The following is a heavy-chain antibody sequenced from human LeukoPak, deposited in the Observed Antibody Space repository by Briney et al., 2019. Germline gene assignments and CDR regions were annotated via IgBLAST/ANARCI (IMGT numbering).Heavy chain of an antibody. CDR1: GGSISSGNYY. Sequence: SQTLSLTWTVSGGSISSGNYYWTWIRQPAGKGLEWIGRIYTSGSTNYNPSLKSRVSISINTSKNQFSLKLSSVTAADTAVYYCAKGWRSLANWFDPWGQGTLVTVSS. CDR2: IYTSGST. D-gene: IGHD2-15*01. V-gene: IGHV4-61*02. CDR3: AKGWRSLANWFDP. J-gene: IGHJ5*02.